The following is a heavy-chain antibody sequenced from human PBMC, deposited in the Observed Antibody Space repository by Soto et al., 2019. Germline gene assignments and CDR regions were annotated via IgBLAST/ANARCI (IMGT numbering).Heavy chain of an antibody. CDR3: AREGGSGRYL. D-gene: IGHD1-26*01. CDR2: IYYSGST. J-gene: IGHJ4*02. CDR1: GGSISSGGYY. V-gene: IGHV4-31*03. Sequence: QVQLQESGPGLVKPSQTLSLTCTVSGGSISSGGYYWGWIRQHPGKGLEWIGYIYYSGSTYYNPSLSSRVTISVDTAKNQFSLKLSSVTAADTAVYYCAREGGSGRYLWGQGTLVTVSS.